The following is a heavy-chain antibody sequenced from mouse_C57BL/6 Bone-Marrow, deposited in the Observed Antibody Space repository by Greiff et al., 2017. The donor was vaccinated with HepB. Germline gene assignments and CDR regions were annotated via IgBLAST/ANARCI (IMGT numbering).Heavy chain of an antibody. J-gene: IGHJ4*01. D-gene: IGHD1-1*01. CDR2: IDPSDSYT. Sequence: VQLQQSGAELVMPGASVKLSCKASGYTFTSYWMHWVKQRPGQGLEWIGEIDPSDSYTNYNQKFKGKSTLTVDKSSSTAYMQLSSLTSEDSAVYYCARPSYYRAMDYWGQGTSVTVSS. CDR3: ARPSYYRAMDY. CDR1: GYTFTSYW. V-gene: IGHV1-69*01.